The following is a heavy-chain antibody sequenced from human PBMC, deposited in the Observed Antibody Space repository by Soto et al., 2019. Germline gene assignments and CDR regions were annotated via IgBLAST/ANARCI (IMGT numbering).Heavy chain of an antibody. D-gene: IGHD6-13*01. CDR1: GLTFSSHG. CDR2: ISYDGSNK. CDR3: AKAPFIASGGTSYVY. Sequence: GGSLRLSCAASGLTFSSHGMHWVRQAPGKGLEWVALISYDGSNKYYADSVKGRFTISRDNSKNTLYLQMNSLRAEDTAVYYCAKAPFIASGGTSYVYWGHGSLVTVSA. J-gene: IGHJ4*01. V-gene: IGHV3-30*18.